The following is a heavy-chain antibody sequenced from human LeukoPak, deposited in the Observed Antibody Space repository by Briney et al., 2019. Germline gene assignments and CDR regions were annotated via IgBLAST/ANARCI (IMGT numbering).Heavy chain of an antibody. D-gene: IGHD1-26*01. Sequence: GGSLRLSCLPSGFTLSTHAMSWVRKAPGKGLEWVSGISGSGASTYYADSVKGRFTISRDDSRNTLYLQMNSLRGDDTAVYYCAKDVGKWESLHFFDYWGQGTLVTVSS. CDR2: ISGSGAST. V-gene: IGHV3-23*01. CDR1: GFTLSTHA. CDR3: AKDVGKWESLHFFDY. J-gene: IGHJ4*02.